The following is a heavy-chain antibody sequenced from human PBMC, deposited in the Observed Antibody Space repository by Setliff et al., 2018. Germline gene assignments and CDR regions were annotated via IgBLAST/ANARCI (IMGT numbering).Heavy chain of an antibody. CDR2: ISYDGSHD. CDR1: GFTFSKYG. V-gene: IGHV3-30*19. CDR3: ARDGKQYYYDSTGYYRNWFDP. J-gene: IGHJ5*02. Sequence: PGGSLRLSCAASGFTFSKYGMYWVRQAPGRGPEWLAVISYDGSHDYYADSVRGRFTISRDNSNNTLYMQMSSLRAEDTAIYSCARDGKQYYYDSTGYYRNWFDPWGQGTLVTVSS. D-gene: IGHD3-22*01.